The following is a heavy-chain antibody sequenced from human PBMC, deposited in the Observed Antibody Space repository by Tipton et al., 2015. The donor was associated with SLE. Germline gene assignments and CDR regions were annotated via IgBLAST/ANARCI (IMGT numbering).Heavy chain of an antibody. CDR2: IYDRETT. J-gene: IGHJ3*02. CDR1: GDSITSHY. V-gene: IGHV4-59*08. D-gene: IGHD3-10*01. CDR3: ARHSLPMVRGIRSGAFEI. Sequence: TLSLTCTVSGDSITSHYWTWIRQPPGKGLEWIGDIYDRETTNYNPSLTSRVTISVFTSKNRFSLEVASVTAADTAVYYCARHSLPMVRGIRSGAFEIWGPGTMVTVSS.